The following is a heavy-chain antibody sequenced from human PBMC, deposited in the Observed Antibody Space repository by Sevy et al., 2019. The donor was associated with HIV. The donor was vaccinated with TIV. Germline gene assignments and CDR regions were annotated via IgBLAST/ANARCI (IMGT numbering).Heavy chain of an antibody. CDR1: GDSINTYY. J-gene: IGHJ4*02. D-gene: IGHD2-2*03. V-gene: IGHV4-4*08. CDR2: VSTSGST. CDR3: ARLGVDLVVGPGATPGCYFDQ. Sequence: SESLSLTCTVSGDSINTYYWSWIRQPPGKGLEWIGYVSTSGSTNYNPSLKSRGTISLDTCRNQVSLKVTSVTAADAAVYYCARLGVDLVVGPGATPGCYFDQWGQGTLVTVSS.